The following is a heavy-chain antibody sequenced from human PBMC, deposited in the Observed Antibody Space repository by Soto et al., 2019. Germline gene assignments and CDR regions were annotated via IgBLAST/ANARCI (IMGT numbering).Heavy chain of an antibody. CDR3: ARLNFASEDY. D-gene: IGHD3-10*01. J-gene: IGHJ4*02. V-gene: IGHV1-18*04. CDR1: GYTVTSYG. Sequence: QVQLVQSGAEVKKPGASVKVSCKTSGYTVTSYGISWVRQAPGQGLEWMGWIRAYSGDTVYAHKLQGRVTVTTDTSTSTAYMELRSLRSDDTAVYYCARLNFASEDYWGQGTLVTVSS. CDR2: IRAYSGDT.